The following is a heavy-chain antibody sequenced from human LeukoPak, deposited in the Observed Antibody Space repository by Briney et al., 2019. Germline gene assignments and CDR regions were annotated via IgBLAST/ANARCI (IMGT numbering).Heavy chain of an antibody. CDR3: ARLRVAVAGTYYMDV. CDR1: GGSISSYY. J-gene: IGHJ6*03. CDR2: IYYSGST. Sequence: PSETLSLTCTVSGGSISSYYWSWIRQPPGKGPEWIGYIYYSGSTNYNPSLKSRVTISVDTSKNQFSLKLSSVTAADTAVYYCARLRVAVAGTYYMDVWGKGTTVTVSS. V-gene: IGHV4-59*08. D-gene: IGHD6-19*01.